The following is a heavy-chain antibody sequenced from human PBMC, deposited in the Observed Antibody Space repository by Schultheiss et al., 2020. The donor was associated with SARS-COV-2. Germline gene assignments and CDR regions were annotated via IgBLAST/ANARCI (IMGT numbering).Heavy chain of an antibody. V-gene: IGHV3-15*01. Sequence: GESLKISCATSGFTFSNAWLSWVRQAPGKGLEWVGRIKGKVDGETTEYAAPVKGRFTISRDNAKNTLYLQMNSLRAEDTAVYYCARTWGAPARYYFDYWGQGTLVTVSS. CDR3: ARTWGAPARYYFDY. CDR2: IKGKVDGETT. J-gene: IGHJ4*02. CDR1: GFTFSNAW. D-gene: IGHD3-16*01.